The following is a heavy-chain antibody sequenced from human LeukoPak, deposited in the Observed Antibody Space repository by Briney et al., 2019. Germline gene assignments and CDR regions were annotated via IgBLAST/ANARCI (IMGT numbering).Heavy chain of an antibody. Sequence: PGGSLRLSCVASGFTFSTYAMSWVRQAPGQGLEWVSVISGSGGSTYYADSVKGRFTISRDNSKNTLYLQMNSLRAEDTAVYYCAKDSSSTSCYAFDIWGQGTMVTVSS. CDR2: ISGSGGST. J-gene: IGHJ3*02. V-gene: IGHV3-23*01. CDR1: GFTFSTYA. CDR3: AKDSSSTSCYAFDI. D-gene: IGHD2-2*01.